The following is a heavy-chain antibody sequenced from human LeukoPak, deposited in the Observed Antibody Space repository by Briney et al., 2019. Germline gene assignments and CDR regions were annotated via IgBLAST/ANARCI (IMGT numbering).Heavy chain of an antibody. J-gene: IGHJ4*02. D-gene: IGHD5-12*01. CDR1: GYSISSGYY. CDR2: IYHSGST. V-gene: IGHV4-38-2*02. CDR3: ARVDIAKGLGY. Sequence: SETLSLTCTVSGYSISSGYYWGWIRQPPGKGLEWIGSIYHSGSTYYNPSLKSRVTISVDTSKNQFSLKLSSVTAADTAVYYCARVDIAKGLGYWGQGTLVTVSS.